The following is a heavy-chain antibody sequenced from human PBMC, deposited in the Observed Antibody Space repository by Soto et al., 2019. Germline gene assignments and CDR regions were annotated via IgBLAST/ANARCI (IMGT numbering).Heavy chain of an antibody. CDR2: IYYSGTT. CDR1: GGSLSNNY. J-gene: IGHJ4*02. CDR3: AREGNLGRWLQPLDF. V-gene: IGHV4-59*01. Sequence: SETRSLTCTVSGGSLSNNYWSWIRQPPGKGLEWIGYIYYSGTTNYNPSLESRVTISADTSKNEFSLKLSSVTAADTAVYFCAREGNLGRWLQPLDFWGQGTLVTVAS. D-gene: IGHD5-12*01.